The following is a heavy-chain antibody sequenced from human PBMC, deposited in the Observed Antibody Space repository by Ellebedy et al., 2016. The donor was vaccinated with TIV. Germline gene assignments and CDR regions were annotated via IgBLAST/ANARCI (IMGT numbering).Heavy chain of an antibody. CDR1: GFTFSSYE. D-gene: IGHD5-12*01. V-gene: IGHV3-48*03. J-gene: IGHJ4*02. CDR3: ARADSWGYSNYFDH. Sequence: GESLKISCVASGFTFSSYEMNWVRQAPGKGLEWVSWSRGGVNSMYYADSVKGRFTISRDNAKNSRFLQMNSLRAEDTAVYFCARADSWGYSNYFDHWGQGALVTVAS. CDR2: SRGGVNSM.